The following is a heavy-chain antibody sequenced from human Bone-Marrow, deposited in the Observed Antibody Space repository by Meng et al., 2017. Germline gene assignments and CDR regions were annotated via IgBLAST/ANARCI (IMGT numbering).Heavy chain of an antibody. CDR2: INHSGST. D-gene: IGHD5-12*01. J-gene: IGHJ4*02. V-gene: IGHV4-34*01. Sequence: SETLSLTCAVYGGSFSGYYWSWIRQPPGKGLEWIGEINHSGSTNYSPSLKSRVTISVDTSKNPFSLKLSSVTAADTAVYYCAVGGYSGYDVYDYWGQGTLVTVSS. CDR1: GGSFSGYY. CDR3: AVGGYSGYDVYDY.